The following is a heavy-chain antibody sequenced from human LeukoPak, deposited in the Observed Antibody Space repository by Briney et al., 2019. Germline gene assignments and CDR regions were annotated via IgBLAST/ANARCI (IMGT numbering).Heavy chain of an antibody. J-gene: IGHJ6*02. D-gene: IGHD1-26*01. CDR2: MYYSGST. CDR1: GGSIRSYY. CDR3: ARDLPLPGGYYGMDV. Sequence: SETLSLTCTVSGGSIRSYYWSWIRQPPEKGLEWIGHMYYSGSTNDNPSLKSRVTISVDTSKNQFSLKLSSVTAADTAVYYCARDLPLPGGYYGMDVWGQGTTVTVSS. V-gene: IGHV4-59*12.